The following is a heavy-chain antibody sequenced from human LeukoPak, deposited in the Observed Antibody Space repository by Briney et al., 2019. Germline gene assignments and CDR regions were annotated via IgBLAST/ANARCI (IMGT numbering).Heavy chain of an antibody. CDR3: ARDPPYYDGSGYYYDY. V-gene: IGHV3-21*01. J-gene: IGHJ4*02. CDR2: ISGSSIYI. Sequence: GGSLRLSCAASGFTFSTYSMNWVRQAPGKVLEWVSSISGSSIYIYYADSVKGRFTISRDNAMNSLYLQLNSLRAEDTAVYYCARDPPYYDGSGYYYDYWGQGTLVTVSS. D-gene: IGHD3-22*01. CDR1: GFTFSTYS.